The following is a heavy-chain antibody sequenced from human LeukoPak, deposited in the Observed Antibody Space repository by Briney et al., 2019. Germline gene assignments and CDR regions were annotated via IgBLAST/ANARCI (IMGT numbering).Heavy chain of an antibody. V-gene: IGHV4-59*01. Sequence: SETLSLTCTVSGGSISGYYWSWVRQPPGKGLEWIGFISYSGGTNYNPSLKSRVTISVDTSKNQFSLKLNSVTAADTAVYYCARADTYYYDSSGYPNGFDPWGQGTLVTVSS. CDR3: ARADTYYYDSSGYPNGFDP. J-gene: IGHJ5*02. CDR1: GGSISGYY. CDR2: ISYSGGT. D-gene: IGHD3-22*01.